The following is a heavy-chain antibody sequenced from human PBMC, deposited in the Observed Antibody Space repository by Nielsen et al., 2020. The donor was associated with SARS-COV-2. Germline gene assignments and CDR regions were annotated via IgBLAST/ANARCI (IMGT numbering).Heavy chain of an antibody. J-gene: IGHJ5*02. V-gene: IGHV4-61*01. CDR2: ISYSGST. CDR1: GGSVSSGSYY. D-gene: IGHD4-17*01. CDR3: ARADYGDYGSWSWFDP. Sequence: SEPLSLTSPVSGGSVSSGSYYWCWILQPPGKGLEWIGYISYSGSTNYNPSLKSRVTISVDTSKNPFSLKLSSVTAADTAVYYCARADYGDYGSWSWFDPWGQGTLVTVSS.